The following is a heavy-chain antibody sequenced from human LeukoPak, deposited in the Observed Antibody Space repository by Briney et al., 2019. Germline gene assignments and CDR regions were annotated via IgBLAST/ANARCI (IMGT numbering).Heavy chain of an antibody. CDR3: ARVTTVTTSFHFDY. J-gene: IGHJ4*02. D-gene: IGHD4-17*01. CDR2: IYYSGST. CDR1: GGSISSGAYY. V-gene: IGHV4-30-4*01. Sequence: PSQTLSLTCTVSGGSISSGAYYWSWIRQPPGEGLGWIGYIYYSGSTYYHPSLKSRVTISLDTFKNQFSLKLSSVTAADTAVYYCARVTTVTTSFHFDYWGQGTLVTVSS.